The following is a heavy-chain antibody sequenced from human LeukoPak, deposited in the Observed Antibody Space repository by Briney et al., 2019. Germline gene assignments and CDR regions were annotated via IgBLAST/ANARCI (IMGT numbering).Heavy chain of an antibody. J-gene: IGHJ4*02. D-gene: IGHD3-22*01. CDR2: IWYGGSNK. V-gene: IGHV3-33*01. CDR3: ARSSYDSSGKLDY. CDR1: GFTFSSHG. Sequence: GRSLRLSCAASGFTFSSHGMHWVRQAPGKGLEWVAVIWYGGSNKYYADSVKGRFTISRDNSKNTLYLQMNSLRAEDTAVYYCARSSYDSSGKLDYWGQGTLVTVSS.